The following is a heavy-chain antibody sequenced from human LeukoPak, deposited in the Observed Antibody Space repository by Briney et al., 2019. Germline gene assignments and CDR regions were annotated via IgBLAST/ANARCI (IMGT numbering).Heavy chain of an antibody. CDR2: IKSKTDGGTT. CDR3: GDLGDYRVG. Sequence: GGSWRFSCAALDSTLRNAGLAGVRQAPGKGREWVGRIKSKTDGGTTEYAAPVKGRFTISRDDSKSTLFLQMNSLKLEDTAVYYCGDLGDYRVGWGQGTLVTVSS. CDR1: DSTLRNAG. J-gene: IGHJ4*02. D-gene: IGHD4-17*01. V-gene: IGHV3-15*01.